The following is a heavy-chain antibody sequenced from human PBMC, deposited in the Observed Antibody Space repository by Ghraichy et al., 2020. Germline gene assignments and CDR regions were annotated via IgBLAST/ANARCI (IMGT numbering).Heavy chain of an antibody. CDR1: GFLFSDYS. D-gene: IGHD5-24*01. J-gene: IGHJ4*02. CDR3: VRDWRWLQSFDS. CDR2: VTNTGDYI. V-gene: IGHV3-21*01. Sequence: GGSLNISCAASGFLFSDYSMSWVRQAPGKGLEWISSVTNTGDYIYYADSVKGRFTVSRDNAENSLDLQMNSLTAEDTAVYYCVRDWRWLQSFDSWGQGTLVTVSS.